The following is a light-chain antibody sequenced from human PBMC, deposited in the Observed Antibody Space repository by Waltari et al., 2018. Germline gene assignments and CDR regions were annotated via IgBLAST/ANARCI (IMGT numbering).Light chain of an antibody. CDR1: QSVSSY. CDR3: QHRSNWPPIT. J-gene: IGKJ5*01. CDR2: DAS. Sequence: EIVLTQSPATRSLSPGERATLSCRASQSVSSYLAWYQQKPGQAPRLLIYDASNRATGIPARFSGSGSGTDFTLTISSLEPEDFAVYYCQHRSNWPPITFGQGTRLEIK. V-gene: IGKV3-11*01.